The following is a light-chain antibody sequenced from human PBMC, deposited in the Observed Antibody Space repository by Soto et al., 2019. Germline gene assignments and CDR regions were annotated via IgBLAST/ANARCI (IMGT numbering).Light chain of an antibody. CDR3: QLYSRSPRQIT. V-gene: IGKV3-20*01. CDR2: GAS. CDR1: QSVSSY. J-gene: IGKJ5*01. Sequence: EIVLTQSPGTLSLSPGERATLSCRASQSVSSYLAWYQQKPGQAPRLVIHGASSRAAGIPARFSGSGSGTEFTLTMSRLEPEDFAVYYCQLYSRSPRQITFGQGTRLEIK.